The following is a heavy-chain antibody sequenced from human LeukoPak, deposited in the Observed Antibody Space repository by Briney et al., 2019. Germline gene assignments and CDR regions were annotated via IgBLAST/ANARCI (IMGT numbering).Heavy chain of an antibody. V-gene: IGHV3-74*01. D-gene: IGHD3-3*02. Sequence: GGSLRLSCAASGFTFSGYWMHWVRQAPGKGLVWVSHINSDESSTSYADSVKGRFTISRDDAKNTLYLGMNSLRAEDTAVYYCARGSSGGTFGYWGQGTLVTVSS. CDR1: GFTFSGYW. CDR3: ARGSSGGTFGY. J-gene: IGHJ4*02. CDR2: INSDESST.